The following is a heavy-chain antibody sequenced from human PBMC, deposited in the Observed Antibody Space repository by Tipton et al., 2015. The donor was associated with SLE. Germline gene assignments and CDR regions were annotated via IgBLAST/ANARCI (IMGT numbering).Heavy chain of an antibody. D-gene: IGHD3-3*01. CDR2: IYHSGST. J-gene: IGHJ6*04. CDR3: AIGELRFLEWFLMDV. CDR1: GGSISSSNW. V-gene: IGHV4-4*02. Sequence: TLSLTCAVSGGSISSSNWWSWVRQPPGKGLEWIGEIYHSGSTNYNPSLKSRVTISVDTSKNQFSLKLSSVTAADTAVYYCAIGELRFLEWFLMDVWGKGTTVTVSS.